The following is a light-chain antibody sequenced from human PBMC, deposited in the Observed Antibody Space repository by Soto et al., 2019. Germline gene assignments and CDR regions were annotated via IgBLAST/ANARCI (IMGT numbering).Light chain of an antibody. Sequence: EIVMTHSPATLSVSPGERATLSCGASQSVSSNLAWYQQKPGQAPRLLIYGASTRATAIPPRFSGSGSGTEFTLTISSLQSEDFAVYYCQQYDNWPITFGQGTRLENK. CDR3: QQYDNWPIT. V-gene: IGKV3-15*01. CDR1: QSVSSN. J-gene: IGKJ5*01. CDR2: GAS.